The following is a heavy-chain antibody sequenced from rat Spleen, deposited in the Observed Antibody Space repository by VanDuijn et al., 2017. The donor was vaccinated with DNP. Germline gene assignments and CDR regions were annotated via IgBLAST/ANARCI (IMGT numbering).Heavy chain of an antibody. CDR2: ISTNGGGT. CDR1: GFTFSSFW. CDR3: TTDFERGY. V-gene: IGHV5-58*01. D-gene: IGHD1-11*01. Sequence: EVQLVETGGGLVQPGRSLKLSCVASGFTFSSFWMFWIRQAPGKGLEWVASISTNGGGTYYRDSVRGRFTISRHNAKSILYLQMDSLRSEDTATFYCTTDFERGYWGQGVMVTVSS. J-gene: IGHJ2*01.